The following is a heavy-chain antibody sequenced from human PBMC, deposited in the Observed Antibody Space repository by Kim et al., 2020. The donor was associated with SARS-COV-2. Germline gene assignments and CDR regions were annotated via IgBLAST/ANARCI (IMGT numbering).Heavy chain of an antibody. CDR3: AGGVSGRVEAY. J-gene: IGHJ4*02. CDR1: GGSINTDY. CDR2: IYGDGGT. V-gene: IGHV4-4*07. D-gene: IGHD1-1*01. Sequence: SETLSLICTVSGGSINTDYWSWIRQPAGKGLEWIGRIYGDGGTTYNASLTSRVTMSIDTSKKQFSLRLTSVTAADTAVYYCAGGVSGRVEAYWGQGTLVT.